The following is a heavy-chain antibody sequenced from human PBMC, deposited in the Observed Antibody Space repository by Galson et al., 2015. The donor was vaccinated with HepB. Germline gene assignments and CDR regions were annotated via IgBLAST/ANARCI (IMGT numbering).Heavy chain of an antibody. CDR2: IWYDGSNK. CDR3: ARDRDIVVVPAGIESYYYYMDV. J-gene: IGHJ6*03. D-gene: IGHD2-2*01. CDR1: GFTFSSYG. V-gene: IGHV3-33*01. Sequence: LRLSCAASGFTFSSYGMHWVRQAPGKGLEWVAVIWYDGSNKYYADSVKGRFTISRDNPKNTLYLQMNSLRAEDTAVYYCARDRDIVVVPAGIESYYYYMDVWGKGTTVTVSS.